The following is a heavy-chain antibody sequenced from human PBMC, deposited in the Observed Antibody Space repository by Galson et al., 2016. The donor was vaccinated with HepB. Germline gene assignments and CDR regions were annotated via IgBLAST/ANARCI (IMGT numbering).Heavy chain of an antibody. CDR1: GFSFSSFA. V-gene: IGHV3-30*18. CDR2: ISYTGTDQ. Sequence: SPRLSCAASGFSFSSFAMHWVRQAPGKGLEWVAVISYTGTDQFYADSMKGRFTISRDNSKNTLYLQVNSLRPEDTAVYYCAKASTVTTDYFDYWGQGTLVTVSS. CDR3: AKASTVTTDYFDY. D-gene: IGHD4-17*01. J-gene: IGHJ4*02.